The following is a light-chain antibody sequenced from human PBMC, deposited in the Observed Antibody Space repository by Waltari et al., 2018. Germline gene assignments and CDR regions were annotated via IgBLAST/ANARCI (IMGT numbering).Light chain of an antibody. CDR3: ASWDDSLNGRWV. CDR2: MND. J-gene: IGLJ2*01. V-gene: IGLV1-44*01. CDR1: YSNVGANV. Sequence: QSVLTQPPSASGTPGQRVTISCSGSYSNVGANVVNWYQHLPGTAPKLPIDMNDRRPAGVPDLFSASKSGTSASLSISGLQPEDEADYYCASWDDSLNGRWVFGGGTKLTVL.